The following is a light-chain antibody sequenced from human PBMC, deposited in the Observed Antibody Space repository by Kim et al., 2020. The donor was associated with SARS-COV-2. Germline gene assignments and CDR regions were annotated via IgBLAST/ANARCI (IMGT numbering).Light chain of an antibody. CDR2: RNN. Sequence: QTPTLTCTGNSNNVGFQGAVWLQQHQGHPPQLLSYRNNKRPSGISERFSASRSGNTASLTITGLQPEDEADYYCSAWDSSLTGWVFGGGTQLTVL. J-gene: IGLJ3*02. V-gene: IGLV10-54*04. CDR3: SAWDSSLTGWV. CDR1: SNNVGFQG.